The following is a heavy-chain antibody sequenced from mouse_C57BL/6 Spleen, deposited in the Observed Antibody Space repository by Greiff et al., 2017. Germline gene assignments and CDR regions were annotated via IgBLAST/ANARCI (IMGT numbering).Heavy chain of an antibody. D-gene: IGHD1-1*01. Sequence: EVQLQQSGTVLARPGASVKMSCKTSGYTFTSYWMHWVKQRPGQGLEWIGAIYPGNSDTSYNQKFKGKAKLTAVTSASTAYMELSSLTNEDSAVYYCTRAEATTVVATGYFDVWGTGTTVTVSS. CDR3: TRAEATTVVATGYFDV. CDR1: GYTFTSYW. V-gene: IGHV1-5*01. CDR2: IYPGNSDT. J-gene: IGHJ1*03.